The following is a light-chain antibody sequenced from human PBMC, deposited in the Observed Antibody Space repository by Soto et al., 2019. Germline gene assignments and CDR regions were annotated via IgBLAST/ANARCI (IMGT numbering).Light chain of an antibody. J-gene: IGKJ4*01. V-gene: IGKV1-33*01. CDR2: DAS. CDR1: QDISNY. CDR3: QQYDNLPGLT. Sequence: DIQMTQSPSSLSASVGDRVTITCQASQDISNYLNWYQQKPGKAPKLLIYDASNLETGVPSRFSGSGSGTDFTFTISSLQPEDIATYYCQQYDNLPGLTFGGGTKVDNK.